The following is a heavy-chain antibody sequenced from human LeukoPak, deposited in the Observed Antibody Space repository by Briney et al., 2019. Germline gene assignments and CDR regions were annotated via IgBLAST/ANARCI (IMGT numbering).Heavy chain of an antibody. D-gene: IGHD5-24*01. Sequence: ASGRASCTAPGYTFTDYYLHWVRQSPGQGRECMGWINPNSGGTNYAQTFQGRVTMTRDTSITTAYLELSRLRSDDTAVYYCARIGYNHYFDYWGQGTLVTVSA. J-gene: IGHJ4*02. CDR2: INPNSGGT. V-gene: IGHV1-2*02. CDR3: ARIGYNHYFDY. CDR1: GYTFTDYY.